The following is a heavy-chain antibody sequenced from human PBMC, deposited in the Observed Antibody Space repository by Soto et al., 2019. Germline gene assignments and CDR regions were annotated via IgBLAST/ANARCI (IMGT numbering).Heavy chain of an antibody. V-gene: IGHV1-69*01. CDR1: GGTFSSYA. CDR2: IIPFFGTA. CDR3: ARAERGYSYGYYYYGMDV. J-gene: IGHJ6*02. Sequence: QVQLVQSGAEVKKPGSSVKVSCKASGGTFSSYAISWVRQAPGQGLEWVGGIIPFFGTANYAQKFQGRVTITADESTSTAYMELSSLRSEDTAVYYCARAERGYSYGYYYYGMDVWSQGTTVTVSS. D-gene: IGHD5-18*01.